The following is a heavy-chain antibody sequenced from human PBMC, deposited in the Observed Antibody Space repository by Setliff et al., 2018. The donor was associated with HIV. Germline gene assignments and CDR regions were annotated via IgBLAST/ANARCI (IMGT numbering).Heavy chain of an antibody. V-gene: IGHV3-7*03. Sequence: GGSLRLSCAASGFTFSSYWMSWVRQAPGKGLEWVANIKQDGSEKYYVDSVKGRFTISRDNAKNSLYLQMNSLRAEDTAVYYCLRGSIQVPGLDHMDVCGKGTTVTVSS. D-gene: IGHD5-18*01. CDR2: IKQDGSEK. CDR3: LRGSIQVPGLDHMDV. CDR1: GFTFSSYW. J-gene: IGHJ6*03.